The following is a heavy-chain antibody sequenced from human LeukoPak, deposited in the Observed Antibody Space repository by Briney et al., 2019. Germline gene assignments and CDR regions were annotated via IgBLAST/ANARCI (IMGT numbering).Heavy chain of an antibody. CDR3: ARLLATWDYYYMDV. D-gene: IGHD3-3*02. CDR2: IGGSGSFI. Sequence: GGSLRLSCAASGFTFSSYWMSWVRQAPGKGLEWVSHIGGSGSFIYYADSVRGRFTISRDNAKNSVFLQMNSLRDEDTGVYFCARLLATWDYYYMDVWGKGTTVTVSS. V-gene: IGHV3-48*02. CDR1: GFTFSSYW. J-gene: IGHJ6*03.